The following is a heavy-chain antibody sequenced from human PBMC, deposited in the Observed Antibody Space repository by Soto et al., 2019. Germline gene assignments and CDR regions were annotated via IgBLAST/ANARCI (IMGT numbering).Heavy chain of an antibody. Sequence: EVQLVESGGGLVQPGGSLRLSCAASGFTFSGYSMNWVRQAPGKGLEWVSYISSGSNSIYYADSVKGRFTISRDNAKNSLKLQGSSLRAEDTAVYYGARDRTNFDWPTSLDYWGQGTLVTVSS. CDR3: ARDRTNFDWPTSLDY. J-gene: IGHJ4*02. V-gene: IGHV3-48*01. CDR1: GFTFSGYS. D-gene: IGHD3-9*01. CDR2: ISSGSNSI.